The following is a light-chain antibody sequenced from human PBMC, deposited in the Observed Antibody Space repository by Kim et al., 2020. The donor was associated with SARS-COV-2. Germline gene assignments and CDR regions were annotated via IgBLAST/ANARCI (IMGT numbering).Light chain of an antibody. V-gene: IGLV2-14*01. CDR2: DVS. J-gene: IGLJ1*01. CDR1: SSDVGGYNY. CDR3: SSYTSSSTLWV. Sequence: QSALTQPASVSGSPGQSITISCTGTSSDVGGYNYVSWYQQHPGKAPKLMIYDVSKRPSGVSNRFSGSKSGNTASLTISELQAEDEADYYCSSYTSSSTLWVFGTGTKVTVL.